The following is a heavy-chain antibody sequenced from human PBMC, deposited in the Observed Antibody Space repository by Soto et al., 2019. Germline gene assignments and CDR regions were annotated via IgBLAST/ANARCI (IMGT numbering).Heavy chain of an antibody. D-gene: IGHD2-15*01. J-gene: IGHJ4*02. CDR2: IWYDGSNE. CDR1: GFTFRSYG. V-gene: IGHV3-33*01. Sequence: PGGSLRLSCAASGFTFRSYGMFWVRQAPGKGLEWVALIWYDGSNEYYADSVRGRFTISRDDSKNTLYLQMNSLRAEDTAVYHCARDLGTYPGSYFDYWGQGTLVTVSS. CDR3: ARDLGTYPGSYFDY.